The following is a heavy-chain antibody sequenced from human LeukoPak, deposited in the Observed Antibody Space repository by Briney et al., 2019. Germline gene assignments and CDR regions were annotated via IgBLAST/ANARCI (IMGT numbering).Heavy chain of an antibody. V-gene: IGHV4-39*01. CDR1: GGSISSYY. Sequence: TSETLSLTCTVSGGSISSYYWSWIRQPPGKGLEWIGSIYYSGSTYYNPSLKSRVTISVDTSKNQFSLKLSSVTAADTAVYYCARRPYYYDSSGYPFDYWGQGTLVTVSS. CDR2: IYYSGST. J-gene: IGHJ4*02. CDR3: ARRPYYYDSSGYPFDY. D-gene: IGHD3-22*01.